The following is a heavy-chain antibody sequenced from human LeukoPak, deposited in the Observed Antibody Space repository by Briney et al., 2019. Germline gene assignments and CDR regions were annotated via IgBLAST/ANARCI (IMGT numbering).Heavy chain of an antibody. CDR1: GYTFTSYH. J-gene: IGHJ5*02. CDR3: ARDPSLDYYGSGSYYRGNWFDP. V-gene: IGHV1-46*01. Sequence: ASVKVSCKASGYTFTSYHMHWVRQAPGQGLEWMGIINPSGGSTSYAQKFQGRVTMTRDTSTSTVYMELSSLRSEDTAVYYCARDPSLDYYGSGSYYRGNWFDPWGQGTLVTVSS. D-gene: IGHD3-10*01. CDR2: INPSGGST.